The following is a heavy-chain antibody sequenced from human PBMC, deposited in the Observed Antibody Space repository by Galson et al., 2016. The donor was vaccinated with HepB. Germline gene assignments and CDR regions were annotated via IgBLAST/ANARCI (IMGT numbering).Heavy chain of an antibody. Sequence: ETLSLTCTVSGGSVSSGSHYWSWIRQPPGERLEWIGFIYYTGTSNYNPSLERRATLLVDTSKNQFSLNLRSVTAADTAVYFCTRVPIGMSASYSDSWSQGTLVTVSS. V-gene: IGHV4-61*01. CDR3: TRVPIGMSASYSDS. CDR2: IYYTGTS. D-gene: IGHD3-16*01. J-gene: IGHJ5*02. CDR1: GGSVSSGSHY.